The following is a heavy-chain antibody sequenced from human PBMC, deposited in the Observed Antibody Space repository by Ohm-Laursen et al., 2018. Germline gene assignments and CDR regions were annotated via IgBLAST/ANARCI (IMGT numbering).Heavy chain of an antibody. CDR2: IKRKADGETT. Sequence: SLRLSCAASGFTFSNAWMSWVRQAPGKGLEWVGRIKRKADGETTDYAAPVKDRITISRDDSKNMLYLQMNSLKTDDTALYFCTTKMGFSAGTDYWGQGTLVTVSS. J-gene: IGHJ4*02. CDR3: TTKMGFSAGTDY. V-gene: IGHV3-15*01. D-gene: IGHD6-13*01. CDR1: GFTFSNAW.